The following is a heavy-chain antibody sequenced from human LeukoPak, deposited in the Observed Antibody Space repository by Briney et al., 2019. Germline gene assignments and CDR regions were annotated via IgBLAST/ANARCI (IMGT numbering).Heavy chain of an antibody. V-gene: IGHV3-64*01. CDR1: GFTFSSYA. J-gene: IGHJ4*02. Sequence: PGGSLRLSCAASGFTFSSYAMHWARQAPGKGLEYVSAISSNGGSTYYANSVKGRFTISRDNSKNTLYLQMGSLRAEDMAVYYCARGFVTSSSWYPFDYWGQGTLVTVSS. CDR2: ISSNGGST. CDR3: ARGFVTSSSWYPFDY. D-gene: IGHD6-13*01.